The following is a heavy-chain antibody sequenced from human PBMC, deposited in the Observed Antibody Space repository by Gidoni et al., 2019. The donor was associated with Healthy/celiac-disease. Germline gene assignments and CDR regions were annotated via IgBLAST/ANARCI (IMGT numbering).Heavy chain of an antibody. CDR1: GFTFSSYA. V-gene: IGHV3-23*01. D-gene: IGHD3-3*01. CDR3: AKKNYDFWSGPPDDAFDI. Sequence: GSLRLSCAASGFTFSSYAMSWVRQAPGKGLEWVSAISGSGGSTYYADSVKGRFTISRDNSKNTLYLQMNSLRAEDTAVYYCAKKNYDFWSGPPDDAFDIWGQGTMVTVSS. J-gene: IGHJ3*02. CDR2: ISGSGGST.